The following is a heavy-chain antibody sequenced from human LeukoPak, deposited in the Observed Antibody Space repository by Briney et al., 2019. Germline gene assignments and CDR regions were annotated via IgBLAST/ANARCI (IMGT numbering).Heavy chain of an antibody. J-gene: IGHJ6*04. CDR3: ARGRGRLVHSAGVGGWMDV. CDR2: ISGSGGSA. D-gene: IGHD6-13*01. CDR1: AFTFASHA. Sequence: GGSLRLSCAASAFTFASHAMNWVRQAPGKGLEWVSGISGSGGSAFYAGSVRGRFTFSRDNSKNTLLLQMNSLRAEDTAVYFCARGRGRLVHSAGVGGWMDVCGKGTTVTVSS. V-gene: IGHV3-23*01.